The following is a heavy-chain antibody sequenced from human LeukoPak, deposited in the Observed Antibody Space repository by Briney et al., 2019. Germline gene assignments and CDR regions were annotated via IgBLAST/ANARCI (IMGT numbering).Heavy chain of an antibody. CDR1: GFTFSSYW. V-gene: IGHV4-34*01. Sequence: GSLRLSCAASGFTFSSYWMHWVRQPPGKGLEWIGEINHSGSTNYNPSLKSRVTISVDTSKNQFSLKLSSVTAADTAVYYCARQTLVGATALDYWGQGTLVTVSS. CDR3: ARQTLVGATALDY. J-gene: IGHJ4*02. CDR2: INHSGST. D-gene: IGHD1-26*01.